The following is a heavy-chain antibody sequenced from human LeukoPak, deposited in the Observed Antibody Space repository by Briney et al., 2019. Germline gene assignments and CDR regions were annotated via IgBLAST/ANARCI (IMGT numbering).Heavy chain of an antibody. CDR2: IKTDGSEK. V-gene: IGHV3-7*03. D-gene: IGHD3-9*01. CDR1: GFTFSSYW. CDR3: ARDYTGYFP. Sequence: GGSLRLSCEASGFTFSSYWMSWVRQAPGKGLEWVANIKTDGSEKYYVDSVKGRFTISRDNAKNSLYLQMNSLRAEDMAVYYCARDYTGYFPWGQGTLVIVSS. J-gene: IGHJ5*02.